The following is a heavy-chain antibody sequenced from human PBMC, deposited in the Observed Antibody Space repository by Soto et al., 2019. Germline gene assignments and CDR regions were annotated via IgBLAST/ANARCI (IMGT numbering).Heavy chain of an antibody. V-gene: IGHV4-34*01. CDR2: INHSGST. CDR1: GGSFCGYY. Sequence: ETLSITCAVYGGSFCGYYWSWIRQPPGKGLEWIGEINHSGSTNYNPSLKSRVTISVDTSKNQFSLKLSSVTAADTAVYYCARGRAARQKYYFDYWGQGTLVTVSS. CDR3: ARGRAARQKYYFDY. D-gene: IGHD6-6*01. J-gene: IGHJ4*02.